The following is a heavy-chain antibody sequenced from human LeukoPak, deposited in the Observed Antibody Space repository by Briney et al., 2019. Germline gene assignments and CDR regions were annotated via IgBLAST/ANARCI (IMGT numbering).Heavy chain of an antibody. V-gene: IGHV4-39*02. J-gene: IGHJ4*02. CDR1: SGSINRSGYF. Sequence: PSETLSLTCTVSSGSINRSGYFWGWIRQPPGKGLEWIGNIYYSGNTSYSPSLKSRVTISVDTSKNQFSLRLTSVTAADTAVYYCAREYYYDSSGYPTFDYWGQGTLVTVSS. D-gene: IGHD3-22*01. CDR2: IYYSGNT. CDR3: AREYYYDSSGYPTFDY.